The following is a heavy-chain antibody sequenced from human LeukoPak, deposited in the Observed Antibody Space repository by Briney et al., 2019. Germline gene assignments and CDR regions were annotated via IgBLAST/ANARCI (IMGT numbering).Heavy chain of an antibody. Sequence: PSQTLSLTCTVSGDSISSGSYYWNWIRQPAGKGLEWIGRIYTSGSTHYNPSLKRRVSMSVDTSKNQFSLNLSSVTAADTAVYYCARDLLADYGDYVLNWHFDLWGRGTLVTVSS. CDR2: IYTSGST. V-gene: IGHV4-61*02. CDR1: GDSISSGSYY. D-gene: IGHD4-17*01. J-gene: IGHJ2*01. CDR3: ARDLLADYGDYVLNWHFDL.